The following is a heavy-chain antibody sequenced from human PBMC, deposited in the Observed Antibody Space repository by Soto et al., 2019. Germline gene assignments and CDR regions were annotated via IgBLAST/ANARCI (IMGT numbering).Heavy chain of an antibody. D-gene: IGHD1-1*01. V-gene: IGHV1-69*13. CDR2: IVPIYGIP. J-gene: IGHJ6*02. Sequence: ASVKVSCKTSGGTFNTHAISWVRQAPGHGFEWMGRIVPIYGIPSHAQKFQGRVTITADEPTTTVYMELSSLRSDDTAVYYCARGPNWNARYYYYGMDVWGQGTTVTVSS. CDR3: ARGPNWNARYYYYGMDV. CDR1: GGTFNTHA.